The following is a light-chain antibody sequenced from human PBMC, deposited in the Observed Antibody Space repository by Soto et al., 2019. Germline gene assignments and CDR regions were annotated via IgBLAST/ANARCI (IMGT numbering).Light chain of an antibody. CDR1: TGPVTSGFS. J-gene: IGLJ1*01. CDR2: DTT. V-gene: IGLV7-46*01. CDR3: LLAYTGARV. Sequence: QALATQAPSLTLSPRGTGTLPSGPSTGPVTSGFSAHWFRQKPTHAPTTLIYDTTNRHSWTPARFSGSLLAGNPARPHSGAQHEDEADYHCLLAYTGARVSGSGTKVTV.